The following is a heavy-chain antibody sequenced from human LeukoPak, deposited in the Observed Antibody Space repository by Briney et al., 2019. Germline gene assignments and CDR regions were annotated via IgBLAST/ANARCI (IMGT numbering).Heavy chain of an antibody. CDR2: IYYSGST. D-gene: IGHD2-2*02. Sequence: TSETLSLTCTVSGGSISSSSYYWGWIRQPPGKGLEWIGSIYYSGSTYYNPSLKSRVTISVDTSKNQFSLKLSSVTAADTAVYYCARGLWGYCSSTSCYTRGTYYYYYGMDVWGQGTTVTVSS. CDR1: GGSISSSSYY. CDR3: ARGLWGYCSSTSCYTRGTYYYYYGMDV. J-gene: IGHJ6*02. V-gene: IGHV4-39*07.